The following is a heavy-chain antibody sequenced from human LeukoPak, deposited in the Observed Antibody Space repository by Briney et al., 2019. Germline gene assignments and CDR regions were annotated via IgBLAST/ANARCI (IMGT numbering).Heavy chain of an antibody. CDR1: GFTFSSYW. J-gene: IGHJ4*02. D-gene: IGHD3-22*01. V-gene: IGHV3-33*08. CDR2: IWSDGSYK. Sequence: PGGSLRLSCSASGFTFSSYWMSWVRQAPGKGLEWVAVIWSDGSYKNYADSVKGRFSISRDNSKNTLYLQMNSLRADDTAVYYCTREASKGYYDTSGYYYDYWGQGTLVTVSS. CDR3: TREASKGYYDTSGYYYDY.